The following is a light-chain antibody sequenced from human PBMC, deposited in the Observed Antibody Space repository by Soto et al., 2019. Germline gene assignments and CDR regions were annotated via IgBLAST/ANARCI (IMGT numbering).Light chain of an antibody. CDR3: QKYNSAPFT. Sequence: DIQMTQSPSSLSASIGDRVTITCRASQGISNYLAWYQQRPGKVPKLLIYAASTLQSGVPSRFSGSGSGTDFTLTISSLQPEDVATYFCQKYNSAPFTFGPGTKWISN. V-gene: IGKV1-27*01. CDR2: AAS. J-gene: IGKJ3*01. CDR1: QGISNY.